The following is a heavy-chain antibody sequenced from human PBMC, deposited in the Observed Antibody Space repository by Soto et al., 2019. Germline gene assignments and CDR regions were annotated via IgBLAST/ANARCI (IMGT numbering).Heavy chain of an antibody. CDR3: ARFTQHYYDSSGYYSGPDY. CDR2: IYPGDSDT. Sequence: GESLKISSKGSGYSFTSYWIGWVRQMPGKGLEWMGIIYPGDSDTRYSPSFQGQVTISADKSISTAYLQWSSLKASDTAMYYCARFTQHYYDSSGYYSGPDYWGQGTLVTVSS. CDR1: GYSFTSYW. J-gene: IGHJ4*02. V-gene: IGHV5-51*01. D-gene: IGHD3-22*01.